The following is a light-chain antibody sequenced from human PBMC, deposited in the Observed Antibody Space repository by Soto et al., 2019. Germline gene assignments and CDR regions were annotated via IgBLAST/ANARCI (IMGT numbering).Light chain of an antibody. Sequence: QTVVTQEPSFSVSPGRTVTLTCGLSSGTVSTSYYPSWYQQTPGQAPRTLIYSTNTRSSGVPDRFSGSILGNNAALTITGAQADDEYDYYCVLYMGGGIWVFGGGTKLTVL. CDR1: SGTVSTSYY. CDR2: STN. V-gene: IGLV8-61*01. J-gene: IGLJ3*02. CDR3: VLYMGGGIWV.